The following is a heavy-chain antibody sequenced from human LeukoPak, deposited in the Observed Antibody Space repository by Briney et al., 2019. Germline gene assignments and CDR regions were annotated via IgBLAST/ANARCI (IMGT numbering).Heavy chain of an antibody. J-gene: IGHJ6*02. CDR2: IYYSGSI. CDR1: GGSISSYY. Sequence: SETLSLTCTVSGGSISSYYWSWIRQPPGKGLEWIGYIYYSGSINYNPSLKSRVTISVDTSKNQFSLKLSSVTAADTAVYYCARGGSAAGSLYYYYGMDVWGQGTTVTVSS. V-gene: IGHV4-59*01. D-gene: IGHD6-13*01. CDR3: ARGGSAAGSLYYYYGMDV.